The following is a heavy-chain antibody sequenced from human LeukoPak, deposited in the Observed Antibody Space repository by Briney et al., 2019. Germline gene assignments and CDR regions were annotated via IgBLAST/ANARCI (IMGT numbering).Heavy chain of an antibody. CDR1: GGSLSGYY. J-gene: IGHJ4*02. CDR3: ARVRSGY. Sequence: PSETLSLTRAVYGGSLSGYYWSSIRQPPGKGMEWIGEINHSGSTNYNPSLKSRVTISVDTSKNQFSLKLSSVTAADTAVDYCARVRSGYWGQGTLVTVSS. D-gene: IGHD3-3*01. V-gene: IGHV4-34*01. CDR2: INHSGST.